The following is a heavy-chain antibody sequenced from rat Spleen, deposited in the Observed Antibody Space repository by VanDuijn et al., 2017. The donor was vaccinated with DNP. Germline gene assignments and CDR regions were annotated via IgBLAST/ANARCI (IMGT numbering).Heavy chain of an antibody. Sequence: QVQLQQSGAELAKPGSSVKISCKASGYTFTNYYIGWIKQTTGQGLEFIGYVNTGSGGPNYNEKFKDKATLTVDKSSSTAFMQLSSLTPDDSAVYYCARGGRSYFDYWGQGVMVTVSS. D-gene: IGHD1-11*01. V-gene: IGHV1-43*01. CDR2: VNTGSGGP. CDR3: ARGGRSYFDY. J-gene: IGHJ2*01. CDR1: GYTFTNYY.